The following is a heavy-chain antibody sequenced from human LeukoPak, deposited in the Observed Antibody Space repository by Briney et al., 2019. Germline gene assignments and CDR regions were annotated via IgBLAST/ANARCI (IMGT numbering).Heavy chain of an antibody. CDR1: EFSVGSNY. V-gene: IGHV3-20*04. Sequence: GGSLRLSCAASEFSVGSNYMTWVRQAPGKGLEWVSGINWNGGSTGYADSVKGRFTISRDNAKNSLYLQMNSLRAEDTALYYCARSPMVRGATTDYFDYWGQGTLVTVSS. CDR3: ARSPMVRGATTDYFDY. CDR2: INWNGGST. D-gene: IGHD3-10*01. J-gene: IGHJ4*02.